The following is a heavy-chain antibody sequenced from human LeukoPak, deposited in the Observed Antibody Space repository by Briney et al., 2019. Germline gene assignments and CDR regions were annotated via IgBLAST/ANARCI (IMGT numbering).Heavy chain of an antibody. J-gene: IGHJ6*03. CDR3: ARAYMNYYGSGSYGDYYYYYYMDV. D-gene: IGHD3-10*01. CDR2: IYSGGST. Sequence: GGSLRLSCAASGFTVSSNDMSWVRQAPGKGLECISVIYSGGSTDYADSVKGRLTISRDNSKNTLYLQMNSLRAEDTAVYYCARAYMNYYGSGSYGDYYYYYYMDVWGKGTTVTVSS. V-gene: IGHV3-53*01. CDR1: GFTVSSND.